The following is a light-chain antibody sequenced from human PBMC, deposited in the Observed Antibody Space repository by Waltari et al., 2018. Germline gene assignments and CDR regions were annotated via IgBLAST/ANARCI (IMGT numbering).Light chain of an antibody. CDR2: AAS. CDR3: QQYNNWPRT. V-gene: IGKV3-15*01. CDR1: QSVSSN. Sequence: EIVMTQSPATLSVSPGERATLSCRASQSVSSNLAWYQQKPGQAPRLLIYAASTRATGIPAWFSGSGSGTEFTLSISSLQSEDFAVYYCQQYNNWPRTFGQGTKVEIK. J-gene: IGKJ1*01.